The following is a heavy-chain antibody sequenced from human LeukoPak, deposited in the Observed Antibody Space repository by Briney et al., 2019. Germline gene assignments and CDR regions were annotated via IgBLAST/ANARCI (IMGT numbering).Heavy chain of an antibody. CDR3: ARGVGYDPLGY. Sequence: SETLSLTCTVSGGSISSSSYYWGWIRQPPGKGLEWIGSIYYGGSTYYNPSLKSRVTISVDTSKNQFSLKLSSVTAADTAVYYCARGVGYDPLGYWGQGTLVTVSS. V-gene: IGHV4-39*07. CDR2: IYYGGST. CDR1: GGSISSSSYY. J-gene: IGHJ4*02. D-gene: IGHD5-12*01.